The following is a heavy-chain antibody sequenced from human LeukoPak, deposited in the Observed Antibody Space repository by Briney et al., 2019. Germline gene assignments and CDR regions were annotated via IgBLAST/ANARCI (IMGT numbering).Heavy chain of an antibody. V-gene: IGHV4-31*03. CDR2: IYYSGTT. CDR1: GGSISSGGYY. J-gene: IGHJ4*02. D-gene: IGHD4-17*01. CDR3: ARSGTVTTWNY. Sequence: PSETLSLTCTVSGGSISSGGYYWSWIRQHPGKGLEWIGYIYYSGTTYYNPSLKSRASISLDTSKNQFSLNLSSVTAADTAVYYCARSGTVTTWNYWGQGTLVTVSS.